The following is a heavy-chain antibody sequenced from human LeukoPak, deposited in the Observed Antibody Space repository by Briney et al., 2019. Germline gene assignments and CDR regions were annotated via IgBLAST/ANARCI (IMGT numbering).Heavy chain of an antibody. V-gene: IGHV1-18*01. D-gene: IGHD3-22*01. CDR3: AREMGPSYDSTGYHVIDY. CDR2: ISAYNGNT. J-gene: IGHJ4*02. CDR1: GYTFTHYG. Sequence: GASVKVSCKASGYTFTHYGITWVRPAPGQGLEWMGWISAYNGNTNYAQKLQGRVTMTTDTSTSTAYMELRSLRSDDSAVYYCAREMGPSYDSTGYHVIDYWGQGTLVTVSS.